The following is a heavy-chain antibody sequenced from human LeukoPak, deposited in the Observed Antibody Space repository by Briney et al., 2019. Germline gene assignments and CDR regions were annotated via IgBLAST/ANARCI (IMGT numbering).Heavy chain of an antibody. Sequence: SVKVSCKASGGTFSSYDISWVRQAPGQGLEWMGGIIPIFGTANYAQKFQGRVTITADESTSTAYMELSSLRSEDTAVYYCANRRRASRGYGMDVWGQGITVTVSS. CDR1: GGTFSSYD. D-gene: IGHD1-1*01. J-gene: IGHJ6*02. CDR2: IIPIFGTA. CDR3: ANRRRASRGYGMDV. V-gene: IGHV1-69*13.